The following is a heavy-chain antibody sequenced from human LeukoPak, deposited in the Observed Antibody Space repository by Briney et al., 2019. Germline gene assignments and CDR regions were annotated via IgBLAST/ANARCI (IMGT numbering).Heavy chain of an antibody. Sequence: PGRPQRLSCAASGFTFSSYAMHWVRQAPGKGLEWVAVISYDGSNKYYADSVKGRFTISRDNSKSTLYLQMNSLRAEDTAVYYCARARSLYNWNYKGWFDPWGQGTLVTVSS. V-gene: IGHV3-30-3*01. CDR2: ISYDGSNK. D-gene: IGHD1-7*01. CDR1: GFTFSSYA. CDR3: ARARSLYNWNYKGWFDP. J-gene: IGHJ5*02.